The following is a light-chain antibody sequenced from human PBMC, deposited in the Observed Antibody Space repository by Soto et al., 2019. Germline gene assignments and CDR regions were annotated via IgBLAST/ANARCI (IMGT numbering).Light chain of an antibody. CDR3: HQYNNWPET. CDR2: GAS. V-gene: IGKV3-15*01. Sequence: IVMTQSPATLSVSPGQRPGVSCRPSQTVNNNLAWYQQKPGQAPRLLIYGASSRATGIPARFSGSGSGTEFTLTISSLQSEDFAVYYCHQYNNWPETFGKGTKVDIK. CDR1: QTVNNN. J-gene: IGKJ1*01.